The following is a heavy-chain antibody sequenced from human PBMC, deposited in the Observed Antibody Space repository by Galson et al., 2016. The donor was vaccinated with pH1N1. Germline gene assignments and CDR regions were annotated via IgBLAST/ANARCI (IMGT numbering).Heavy chain of an antibody. Sequence: SLRLSCAASGFTFDTFAMHWVRQNPGKGLEWVAFISYNGHDQSYAHSVKGRFTVSRDNSKNTLYLQMNSLRPDDTALYYCAREDWSYADTYYYGMDVWGLGTTVTVSS. CDR2: ISYNGHDQ. J-gene: IGHJ6*02. V-gene: IGHV3-30-3*01. CDR3: AREDWSYADTYYYGMDV. CDR1: GFTFDTFA. D-gene: IGHD3-16*01.